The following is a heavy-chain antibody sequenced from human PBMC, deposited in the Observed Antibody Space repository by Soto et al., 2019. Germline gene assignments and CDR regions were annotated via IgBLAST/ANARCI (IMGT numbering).Heavy chain of an antibody. CDR2: IYYSGTT. D-gene: IGHD2-21*01. CDR1: GGSISGYY. CDR3: AASCVACGGFNYYGMDV. V-gene: IGHV4-59*06. Sequence: SETLSLTCSVSGGSISGYYWYWIRQHPGKGLEWIGYIYYSGTTYYNPSLKSRVTISVDTSKNQFSLKLSSVTAADTAVYYCAASCVACGGFNYYGMDVWGQGTTVTVSS. J-gene: IGHJ6*02.